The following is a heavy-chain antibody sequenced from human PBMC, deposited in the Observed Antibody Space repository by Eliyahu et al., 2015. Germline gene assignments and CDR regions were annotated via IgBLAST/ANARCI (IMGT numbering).Heavy chain of an antibody. Sequence: QVQLVQSGAEVKKPGASVKVSCKASGYIFGNYGITWVRQAPGQGLEWMGWIGGYNGKTMYTHEQKFQGRVTMTTDTSTSTAYMDLRSLRSDDTAVYYCARDRGYCSSTTCYSEGMDVWGQGTTVTVSS. J-gene: IGHJ6*02. CDR1: GYIFGNYG. D-gene: IGHD2-2*01. CDR3: ARDRGYCSSTTCYSEGMDV. CDR2: IGGYNGKT. V-gene: IGHV1-18*04.